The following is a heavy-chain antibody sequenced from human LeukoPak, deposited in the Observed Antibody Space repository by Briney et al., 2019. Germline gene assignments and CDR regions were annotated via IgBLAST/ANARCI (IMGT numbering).Heavy chain of an antibody. D-gene: IGHD6-13*01. J-gene: IGHJ4*02. CDR2: IYHSGST. CDR1: GGSISSGGYF. CDR3: ARAESSSRYSY. Sequence: SETLSLTCAVSGGSISSGGYFWNWIRQPPGKGLEWIGYIYHSGSTSYNPSLKSRVTISVDRSKTQFSLRLSSVTAADTAVYYCARAESSSRYSYWGQGILVTVSS. V-gene: IGHV4-30-2*01.